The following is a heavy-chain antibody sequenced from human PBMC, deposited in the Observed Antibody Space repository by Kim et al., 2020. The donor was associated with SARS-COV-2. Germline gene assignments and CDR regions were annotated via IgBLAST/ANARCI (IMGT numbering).Heavy chain of an antibody. CDR2: ISIDGSVT. V-gene: IGHV3-74*01. J-gene: IGHJ4*02. D-gene: IGHD2-21*02. CDR3: AREVVTGNGGLKY. Sequence: GGSLRLSCAVSGFTFSDYWMHWVRQTPGKGLVCVSRISIDGSVTTYADSVKGRFTISRDNAKNMLFLQIKSLRDEDTAVYYCAREVVTGNGGLKYWGQGT. CDR1: GFTFSDYW.